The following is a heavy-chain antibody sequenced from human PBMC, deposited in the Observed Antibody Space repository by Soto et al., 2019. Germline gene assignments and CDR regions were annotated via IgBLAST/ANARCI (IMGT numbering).Heavy chain of an antibody. J-gene: IGHJ4*02. Sequence: SETLSLTCTVSGGSISSGDYYWSWIRQPPGKGLEWIGYIYYSGSTYYNPSLKSRVTIPVDTSKNQFSLKLSSVTAADTAVYYCARDRSSGQIDYWGQGTLVTVSS. V-gene: IGHV4-30-4*01. CDR3: ARDRSSGQIDY. D-gene: IGHD2-15*01. CDR2: IYYSGST. CDR1: GGSISSGDYY.